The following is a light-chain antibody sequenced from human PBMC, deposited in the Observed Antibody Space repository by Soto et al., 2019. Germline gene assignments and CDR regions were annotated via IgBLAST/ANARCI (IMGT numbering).Light chain of an antibody. V-gene: IGKV1-9*01. CDR1: QGISQY. Sequence: DIKLTQSPSFLSASVGDRVTITCRASQGISQYVAWYQQKPGSAPKLLIYTASILQSGVPSRFSGTGSATEFTLTISSLQPEDFATYYCQQVNSYPLTFGGGTKVDIK. J-gene: IGKJ4*01. CDR3: QQVNSYPLT. CDR2: TAS.